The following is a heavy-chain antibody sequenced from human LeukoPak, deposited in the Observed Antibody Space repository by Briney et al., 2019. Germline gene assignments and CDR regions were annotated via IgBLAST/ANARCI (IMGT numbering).Heavy chain of an antibody. CDR1: GGSISSGSYY. J-gene: IGHJ4*02. CDR2: IYTSGST. D-gene: IGHD5-18*01. CDR3: ARDRSGYSYGYFDY. V-gene: IGHV4-61*02. Sequence: RASETLSLTCTVSGGSISSGSYYWSWIRQPAGKGLEWIGRIYTSGSTNYNPSLKSRVTISVDPSKVQFSLKLRSVTAADTAVYYCARDRSGYSYGYFDYWGQGTLVTVSS.